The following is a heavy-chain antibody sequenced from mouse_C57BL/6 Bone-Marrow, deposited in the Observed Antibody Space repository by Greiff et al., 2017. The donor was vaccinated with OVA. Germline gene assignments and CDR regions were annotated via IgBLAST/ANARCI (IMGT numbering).Heavy chain of an antibody. D-gene: IGHD2-4*01. CDR2: INPNNGGT. J-gene: IGHJ2*01. CDR1: GYTFTDYY. CDR3: ARKYYDYDDY. V-gene: IGHV1-26*01. Sequence: VQLKQSGPELVKPGASVKISCKASGYTFTDYYMNWVKQSHGKSLEWIGDINPNNGGTSYNQKFKGKATLTVDKSSSTAYMELRSLTSEDSAVYYCARKYYDYDDYWGQGTTLTVSS.